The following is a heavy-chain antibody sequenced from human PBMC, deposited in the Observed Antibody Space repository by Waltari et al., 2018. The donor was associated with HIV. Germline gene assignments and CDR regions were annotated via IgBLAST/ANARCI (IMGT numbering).Heavy chain of an antibody. D-gene: IGHD3-10*01. CDR1: GGSISSSSYY. Sequence: QLQLQESGPGLVKPSETLSLTCTVSGGSISSSSYYWGWIRQPPGKGLEWIGSIYYSGSTYDNPSLKSRVTISVDTSKNQFSLKLSSVTAADTAVYYCARAAGGRWFGELFDYWGQGTLVTVSS. V-gene: IGHV4-39*07. CDR3: ARAAGGRWFGELFDY. CDR2: IYYSGST. J-gene: IGHJ4*02.